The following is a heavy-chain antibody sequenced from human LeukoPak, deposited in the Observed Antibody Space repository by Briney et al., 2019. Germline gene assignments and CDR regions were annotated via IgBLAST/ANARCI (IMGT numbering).Heavy chain of an antibody. V-gene: IGHV3-21*01. J-gene: IGHJ4*02. CDR1: GFTFSSYS. D-gene: IGHD3-22*01. Sequence: GGSLRLSCAASGFTFSSYSMNWVRQAPGKGLEWVSSISSSSSYIYYADSVKGRFTISRDNAKNSLYLQMNTLRAEDTAVYYCARSGYYYDSSGYYPQGYWGQGTLVTVSS. CDR3: ARSGYYYDSSGYYPQGY. CDR2: ISSSSSYI.